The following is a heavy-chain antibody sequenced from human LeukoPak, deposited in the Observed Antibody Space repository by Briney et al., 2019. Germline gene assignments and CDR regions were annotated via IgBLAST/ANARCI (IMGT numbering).Heavy chain of an antibody. CDR3: ARAGSSWYVLENWFDP. J-gene: IGHJ5*02. CDR1: GFTFSSYS. V-gene: IGHV3-48*01. D-gene: IGHD6-13*01. CDR2: ISSSSSTI. Sequence: PGGSLRLSRAASGFTFSSYSMNWVRQAPGKGLEWVSYISSSSSTIYYADSVKGRFTISRDNSKNTLYLQMNSLRAEDTAVYYCARAGSSWYVLENWFDPWGQGTLVTVSS.